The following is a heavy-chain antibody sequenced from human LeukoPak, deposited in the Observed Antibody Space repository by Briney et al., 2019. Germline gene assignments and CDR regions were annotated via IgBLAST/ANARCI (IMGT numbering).Heavy chain of an antibody. CDR1: GYSISSGYY. CDR3: ARVDSSNWYDSRGYFDQ. Sequence: SETLSLTCTVSGYSISSGYYWGWIRQPPGKGLEWIGSIHHSGSTNYNPSLKSRVTISLDTSKNQFSLKLSSVTAADTAVYYCARVDSSNWYDSRGYFDQWGQGTLVTVSS. CDR2: IHHSGST. J-gene: IGHJ4*02. D-gene: IGHD6-13*01. V-gene: IGHV4-38-2*02.